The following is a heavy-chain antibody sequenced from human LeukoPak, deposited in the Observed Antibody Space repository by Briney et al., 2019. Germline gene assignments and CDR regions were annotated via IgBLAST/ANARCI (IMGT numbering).Heavy chain of an antibody. V-gene: IGHV3-21*01. D-gene: IGHD2-8*01. CDR1: GFTFSSYS. CDR2: ISSSSSDI. Sequence: PGGSLRLSCAASGFTFSSYSMNWVRQAPRKGLEGVSSISSSSSDIYYEDSVKGRFTISRDNAKNSLYLQMNSLRAEDTAVYYCARGGQYGEFDYWGQGTLVTVSS. CDR3: ARGGQYGEFDY. J-gene: IGHJ4*02.